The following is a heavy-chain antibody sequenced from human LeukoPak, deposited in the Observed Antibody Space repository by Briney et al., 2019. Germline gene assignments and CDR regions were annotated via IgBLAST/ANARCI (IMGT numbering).Heavy chain of an antibody. CDR1: GFTFSSYD. CDR3: ARGRLRDFWSGYYKPDAFDI. J-gene: IGHJ3*02. D-gene: IGHD3-3*01. V-gene: IGHV3-13*01. CDR2: IGTAGDT. Sequence: PGGSLRLSCAASGFTFSSYDMPWVRQATGKGLEWVSAIGTAGDTYYPGSVKGRFTISRENAKNSLYLQMNSLRAGDTAVYYCARGRLRDFWSGYYKPDAFDIWGQGTMVTVSS.